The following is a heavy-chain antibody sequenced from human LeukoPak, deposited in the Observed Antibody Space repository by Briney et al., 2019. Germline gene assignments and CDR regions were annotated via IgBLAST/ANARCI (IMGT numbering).Heavy chain of an antibody. V-gene: IGHV4-34*01. CDR1: GGSISSYY. J-gene: IGHJ4*02. Sequence: PSETLSLTCTVSGGSISSYYWSWIRQPPGKGLEWIGEINHSGSTNYNPSLKSRVTISVDTSKNQFSLKLSSVTAADTAVYYCAGGRRGYHHAGFDYWARGTRVTVSS. D-gene: IGHD2-2*01. CDR2: INHSGST. CDR3: AGGRRGYHHAGFDY.